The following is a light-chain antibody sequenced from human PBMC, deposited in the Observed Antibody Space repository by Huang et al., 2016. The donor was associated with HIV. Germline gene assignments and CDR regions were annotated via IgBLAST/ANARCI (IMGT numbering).Light chain of an antibody. Sequence: EIVLTQSPGTLSLSPGQRATLSCRASQTVSGPYFAWYQQKPGQPPRLLIYGASSRAIGIADRFSGSGSGTDFTLTISRLEPEDFVVYYCLQYDRAPYTFGQGTKLEIK. CDR1: QTVSGPY. J-gene: IGKJ2*01. CDR3: LQYDRAPYT. V-gene: IGKV3-20*01. CDR2: GAS.